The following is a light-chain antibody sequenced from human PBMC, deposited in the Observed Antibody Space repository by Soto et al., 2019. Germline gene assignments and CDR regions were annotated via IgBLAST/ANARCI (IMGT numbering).Light chain of an antibody. J-gene: IGKJ1*01. Sequence: DIGLTQSPGTLSLSPGARATLSCRASQSVSSSYLTWYQQKPGQAPRLLIYGASSRATGIPDRFSGSGSGTDFTLTISRLEPEDFAVYYCKQYGSSPKTFGQGTKVEIK. V-gene: IGKV3-20*01. CDR2: GAS. CDR3: KQYGSSPKT. CDR1: QSVSSSY.